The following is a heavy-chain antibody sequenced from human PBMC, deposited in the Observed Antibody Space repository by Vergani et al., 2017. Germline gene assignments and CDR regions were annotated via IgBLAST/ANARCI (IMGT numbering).Heavy chain of an antibody. CDR2: IKQDGSDQ. CDR1: GFTFSSYW. J-gene: IGHJ4*02. D-gene: IGHD1-26*01. CDR3: ARDTSVGATQCDY. V-gene: IGHV3-7*01. Sequence: EVQLVESGGGLVQPGGSLRLSCAASGFTFSSYWMSWFRQAPGKGLEWLANIKQDGSDQYYVDSVKGRFTISRDNAKNSLYLQMNSLIPEDTAVYYCARDTSVGATQCDYWGQGTLVTVSS.